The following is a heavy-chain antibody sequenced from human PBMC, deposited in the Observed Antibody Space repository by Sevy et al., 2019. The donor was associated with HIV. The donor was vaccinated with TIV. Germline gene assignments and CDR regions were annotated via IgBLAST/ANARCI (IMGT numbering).Heavy chain of an antibody. CDR1: GFTLSSYD. Sequence: GGSLRLSCTASGFTLSSYDMNWVRQAPGKGLEWVSKISSSGSTIYYADSVKGRFTISRDNAKNSLNLQMNSLRAEDTAVYYCTRYGGAFDNGFGPWGQGTLVPVPS. D-gene: IGHD2-8*01. CDR3: TRYGGAFDNGFGP. CDR2: ISSSGSTI. J-gene: IGHJ5*02. V-gene: IGHV3-48*03.